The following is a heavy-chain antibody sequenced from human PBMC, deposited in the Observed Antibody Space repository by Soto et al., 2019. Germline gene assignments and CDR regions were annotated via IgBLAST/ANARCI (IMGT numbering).Heavy chain of an antibody. D-gene: IGHD2-15*01. V-gene: IGHV1-24*01. J-gene: IGHJ6*04. CDR3: ATGYCSGGRCTVSMDV. CDR2: FDPEDGET. CDR1: GYTLTGFS. Sequence: ASVKVSCKVSGYTLTGFSMHWVRQAPGKGLEWMGGFDPEDGETIYAQKLQGRVTMTEDTSTDTAYMELSSLRSEDTAVYYCATGYCSGGRCTVSMDVWGKGTTVTVSS.